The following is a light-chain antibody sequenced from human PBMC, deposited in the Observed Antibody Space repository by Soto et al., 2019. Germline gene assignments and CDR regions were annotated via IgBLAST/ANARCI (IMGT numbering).Light chain of an antibody. V-gene: IGKV3-15*01. CDR1: QSVSGN. J-gene: IGKJ5*01. Sequence: EIVMTQSPATLSVSPGERATLSCRASQSVSGNLAWYQQKPGQAPRLLIYGASTRANSIPARFSGSGSGAEFTLTISSLLSEDFPVYYCQQYNNWFSFTFGLGTRLEIK. CDR3: QQYNNWFSFT. CDR2: GAS.